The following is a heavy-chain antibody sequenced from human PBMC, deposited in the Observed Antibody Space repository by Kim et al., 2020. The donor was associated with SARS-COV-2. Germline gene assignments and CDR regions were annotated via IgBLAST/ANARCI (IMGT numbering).Heavy chain of an antibody. Sequence: GGSLRLSCAASGFTFSSYSMNWVRQAPGKGLEWVSSISSSSSYIYYADSVKGRFTISRDNAKNSLYLQMNSLRAEDTAVYYCARDSGSYGGGYYYYGMDVWGQGTTVTVSS. CDR2: ISSSSSYI. D-gene: IGHD5-18*01. CDR3: ARDSGSYGGGYYYYGMDV. CDR1: GFTFSSYS. J-gene: IGHJ6*02. V-gene: IGHV3-21*01.